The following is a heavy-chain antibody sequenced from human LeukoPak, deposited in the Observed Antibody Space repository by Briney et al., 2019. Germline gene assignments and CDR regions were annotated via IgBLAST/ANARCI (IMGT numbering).Heavy chain of an antibody. CDR3: ARKRGVRGVYDAFDI. V-gene: IGHV4-39*07. D-gene: IGHD3-10*01. CDR1: GGSISSSNYY. Sequence: PSETLSLTCTVSGGSISSSNYYWGWIRQHPGRGLEWLGTIYYSGSTYYNPSLKSRVTISVDTSKNQFSLKLSSVTAADTAVYYCARKRGVRGVYDAFDIWGQGTMVTVSS. CDR2: IYYSGST. J-gene: IGHJ3*02.